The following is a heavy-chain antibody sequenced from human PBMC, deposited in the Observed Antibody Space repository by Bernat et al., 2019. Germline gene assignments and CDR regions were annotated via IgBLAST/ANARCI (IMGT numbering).Heavy chain of an antibody. CDR2: IWYDGSNK. V-gene: IGHV3-33*01. Sequence: QVQLVESGGGVVQPGRSLRLPCAASGFTFSSYGMHWVRQAPGKGLEGVAVIWYDGSNKYEAGSVKDRFTISRENSKNTLYLQMNRRRAEDTAVYYCARDPRSSSLLWWYFDLWGRGTLVTVSS. CDR1: GFTFSSYG. J-gene: IGHJ2*01. D-gene: IGHD6-13*01. CDR3: ARDPRSSSLLWWYFDL.